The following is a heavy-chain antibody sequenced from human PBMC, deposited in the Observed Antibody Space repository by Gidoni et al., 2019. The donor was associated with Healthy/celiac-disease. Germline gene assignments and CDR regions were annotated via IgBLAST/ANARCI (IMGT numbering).Heavy chain of an antibody. CDR2: ISGSGGST. CDR1: GFTFSSYA. J-gene: IGHJ3*02. V-gene: IGHV3-23*01. Sequence: EVQLLESGGGLVQPGGYLRLSCSPSGFTFSSYAMSWVRQAPGKGLEWFSAISGSGGSTYYADSVKGRFTISRDNSKNTLYLQMNSLRAEDTAVYYCAKDTRNAFDIWGQGTMVTVSS. CDR3: AKDTRNAFDI.